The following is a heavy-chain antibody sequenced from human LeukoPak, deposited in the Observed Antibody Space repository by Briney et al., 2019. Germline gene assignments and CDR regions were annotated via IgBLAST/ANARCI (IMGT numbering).Heavy chain of an antibody. J-gene: IGHJ4*02. CDR1: GFTFSNAW. CDR3: TSGGAHYDYVWGSYRVDY. CDR2: IKSKTDGGTT. Sequence: GGSLRLSCAASGFTFSNAWMGWVRQAPGKGLEWVGRIKSKTDGGTTDYAAPVKGRFTISRDDSKDTLYLQMNSLKTEDTAVYYCTSGGAHYDYVWGSYRVDYWGQGTLVTVSS. D-gene: IGHD3-16*02. V-gene: IGHV3-15*01.